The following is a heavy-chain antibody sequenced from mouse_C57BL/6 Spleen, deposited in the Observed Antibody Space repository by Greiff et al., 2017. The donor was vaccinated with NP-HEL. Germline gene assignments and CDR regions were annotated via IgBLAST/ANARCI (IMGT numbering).Heavy chain of an antibody. J-gene: IGHJ4*01. D-gene: IGHD2-4*01. CDR2: IDPSDSYT. Sequence: QVQLKQPGAELVRPGTSVKLSCKASGYTFTSYWMHWVKQRPGQGLEWIGVIDPSDSYTNYNQKFKGKATLTVDTSSSTAYMQLSSLTSEDSAVYYCARGDYEAYYAMDYWGQGTSVTVSS. CDR3: ARGDYEAYYAMDY. V-gene: IGHV1-59*01. CDR1: GYTFTSYW.